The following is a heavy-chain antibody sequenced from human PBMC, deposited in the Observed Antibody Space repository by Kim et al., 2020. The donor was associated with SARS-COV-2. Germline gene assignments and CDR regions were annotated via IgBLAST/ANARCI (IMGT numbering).Heavy chain of an antibody. Sequence: LKGRVTISVDTSKNQFSLKLSSVTGADTAVYYCARVSRYCSSTSCVGFDPWGQGTLVTVSS. D-gene: IGHD2-2*01. J-gene: IGHJ5*02. CDR3: ARVSRYCSSTSCVGFDP. V-gene: IGHV4-59*01.